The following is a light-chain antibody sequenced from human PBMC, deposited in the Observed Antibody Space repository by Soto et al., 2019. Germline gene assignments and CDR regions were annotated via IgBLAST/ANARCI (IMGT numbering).Light chain of an antibody. CDR2: KAS. CDR3: QQYNSYLMYT. Sequence: DIQMTQSPSTLSASVGDRVTITCRASQSISSWLAWYQQKPGKAPKLLIYKASSLESGVPSRFSGSGSGTEFTLTISSLQPDAFATYYCQQYNSYLMYTFGQGTKLEIK. V-gene: IGKV1-5*03. J-gene: IGKJ2*01. CDR1: QSISSW.